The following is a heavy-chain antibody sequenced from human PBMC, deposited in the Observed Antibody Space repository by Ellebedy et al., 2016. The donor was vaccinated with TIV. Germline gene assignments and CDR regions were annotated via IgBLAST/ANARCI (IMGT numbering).Heavy chain of an antibody. CDR1: GYIFSSYG. V-gene: IGHV1-18*04. Sequence: AASVKVSCKTSGYIFSSYGITWVRQAPGQGLEWMGWISPYAGNRDHSQNLQGRVTMTREISTSTVYMELRSLRSDDTAVYYCARGARYSSSWYLDYWGQGTLVTVSS. CDR2: ISPYAGNR. CDR3: ARGARYSSSWYLDY. J-gene: IGHJ4*02. D-gene: IGHD6-13*01.